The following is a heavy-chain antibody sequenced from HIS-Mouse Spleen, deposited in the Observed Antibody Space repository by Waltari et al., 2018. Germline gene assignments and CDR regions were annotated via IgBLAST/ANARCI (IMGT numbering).Heavy chain of an antibody. Sequence: QLQLQESGPGLVKPSATLSLTCTVSGCSLSSRRYYWGWIRQPPGKGLEWIGSIYYSGNTYYNPSLKSRVTISVDTSKNQFSLKLSSVTAADTAVYYCAREIPYSSSWYDWYFDLWGRGTLVTVSS. D-gene: IGHD6-13*01. J-gene: IGHJ2*01. CDR2: IYYSGNT. CDR1: GCSLSSRRYY. V-gene: IGHV4-39*07. CDR3: AREIPYSSSWYDWYFDL.